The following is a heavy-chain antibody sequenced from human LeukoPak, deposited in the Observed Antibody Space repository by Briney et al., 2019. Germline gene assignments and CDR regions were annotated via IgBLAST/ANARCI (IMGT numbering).Heavy chain of an antibody. CDR3: ARAGPADY. J-gene: IGHJ4*02. V-gene: IGHV3-21*01. CDR2: ISSSSNYI. CDR1: GFTFSIYS. Sequence: PGGSLSLSCAASGFTFSIYSMNWVRQAPGKGLEWVSSISSSSNYIYYADSVKGRFTISRDNAKNSLYLQMNSLRAEDTAVYYCARAGPADYWGQGTLVTVSS.